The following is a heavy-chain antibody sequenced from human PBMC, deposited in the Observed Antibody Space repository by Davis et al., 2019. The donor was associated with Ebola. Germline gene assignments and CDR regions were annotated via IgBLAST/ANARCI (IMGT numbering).Heavy chain of an antibody. CDR3: ARVGGGGGGYYGMDV. D-gene: IGHD3-16*01. J-gene: IGHJ6*04. V-gene: IGHV4-59*01. CDR2: IYYSGST. CDR1: GGSISSYY. Sequence: MPSETLSLTCTVPGGSISSYYWSWIRQPPGRGLEWIGYIYYSGSTNYNPSLKSRVTISVDTSKNQFSLKLSSVTAADTAVYYCARVGGGGGGYYGMDVWGKGTTVTVSS.